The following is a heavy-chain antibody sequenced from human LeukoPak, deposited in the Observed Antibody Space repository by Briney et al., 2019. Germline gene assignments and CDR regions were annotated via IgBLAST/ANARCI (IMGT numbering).Heavy chain of an antibody. CDR2: ISGSGGST. CDR3: AKANRFEAKRGAFDY. CDR1: GFTFSSYA. D-gene: IGHD3-3*01. J-gene: IGHJ4*02. Sequence: GGSLRLSCAASGFTFSSYAMSWVRQAPGKGLEWVSAISGSGGSTYYADSVKGRFTISRDNSRNTLYLQMNSLRAEDTAVYYCAKANRFEAKRGAFDYWGQGTLVTVSS. V-gene: IGHV3-23*01.